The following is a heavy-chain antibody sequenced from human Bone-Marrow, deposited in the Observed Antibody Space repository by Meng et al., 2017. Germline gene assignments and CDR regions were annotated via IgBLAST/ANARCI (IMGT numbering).Heavy chain of an antibody. J-gene: IGHJ5*02. CDR1: GYTFTSYY. Sequence: ASVKVSCKASGYTFTSYYMHWVRQAPGQGLEWMGIINPSGGSTSYAQKFQGRVTMTRDTSTSTVYMELSILRSEDTAVYYCARGSIVLMVYALHWFDPWGQGTLVTVSS. CDR2: INPSGGST. D-gene: IGHD2-8*01. CDR3: ARGSIVLMVYALHWFDP. V-gene: IGHV1-46*01.